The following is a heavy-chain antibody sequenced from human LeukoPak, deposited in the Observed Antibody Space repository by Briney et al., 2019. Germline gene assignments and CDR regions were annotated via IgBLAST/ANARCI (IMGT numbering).Heavy chain of an antibody. J-gene: IGHJ4*02. D-gene: IGHD5-18*01. CDR2: IRYDGSNK. CDR3: AKSRGYSYGYEAYFDY. CDR1: GFTFSSHG. Sequence: GGSLRLSCAASGFTFSSHGMHWVRQAPGKGLEWVAFIRYDGSNKYYADSVKGRFTISRDNSKNTLYLQMNSLRAEDTAVYYSAKSRGYSYGYEAYFDYWGQGTLVTVSS. V-gene: IGHV3-30*02.